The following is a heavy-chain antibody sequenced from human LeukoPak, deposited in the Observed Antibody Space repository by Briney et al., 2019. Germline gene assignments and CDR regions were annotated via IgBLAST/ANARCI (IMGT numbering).Heavy chain of an antibody. CDR1: GFTFSDYY. D-gene: IGHD3-16*01. Sequence: GGSLRLSCAASGFTFSDYYMSWIRQAPGKGLEWVSYISSSGSTISYAGSVKGRFTISRDNAKNSLYLQMNSLRAEDTAVYYSARDGAVSLYYFYAMDVWGQGTTVTVAS. V-gene: IGHV3-11*01. CDR3: ARDGAVSLYYFYAMDV. J-gene: IGHJ6*02. CDR2: ISSSGSTI.